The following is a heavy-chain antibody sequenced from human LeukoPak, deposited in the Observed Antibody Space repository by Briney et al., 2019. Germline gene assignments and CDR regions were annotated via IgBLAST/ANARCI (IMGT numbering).Heavy chain of an antibody. V-gene: IGHV3-30*01. D-gene: IGHD2-2*02. CDR2: ISYDGSNK. Sequence: GRSLRLSCAASGFTFSSYAMHWVRQAPGKGLEWVAVISYDGSNKYYADSVKGRFTISRDNSKNTLYLQMNSLRAGDTAVYYCARDSLYPKNWFDPWGQGTLVTVSS. J-gene: IGHJ5*02. CDR3: ARDSLYPKNWFDP. CDR1: GFTFSSYA.